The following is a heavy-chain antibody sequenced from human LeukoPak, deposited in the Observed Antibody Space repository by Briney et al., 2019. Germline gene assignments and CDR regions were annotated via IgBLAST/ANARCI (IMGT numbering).Heavy chain of an antibody. CDR2: IYYSGST. CDR3: ARATSYYSGHNWFDP. CDR1: GVSISSYY. Sequence: PSETLSLTCTVSGVSISSYYWSWIRQPPGKGLEWIGYIYYSGSTNYNPSLKSRVTISVDTSKNQFSLKLSSVTAADTAVYYCARATSYYSGHNWFDPWGQGTLVTVSS. J-gene: IGHJ5*02. V-gene: IGHV4-59*01. D-gene: IGHD3-10*01.